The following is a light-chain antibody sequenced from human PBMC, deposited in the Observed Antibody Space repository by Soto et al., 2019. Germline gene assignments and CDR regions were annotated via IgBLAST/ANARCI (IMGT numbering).Light chain of an antibody. V-gene: IGLV2-14*01. CDR3: SSYTSSSTWV. CDR2: EVN. Sequence: QSALTQPRSVSGSPGQSVTISCTGTSSDVGGYNYVSWYQQHPGKAPKVMIYEVNNRPSGVSNRFSGSKSGNTASLTISGLQAEDEADYYCSSYTSSSTWVFGTGTKLTVL. CDR1: SSDVGGYNY. J-gene: IGLJ1*01.